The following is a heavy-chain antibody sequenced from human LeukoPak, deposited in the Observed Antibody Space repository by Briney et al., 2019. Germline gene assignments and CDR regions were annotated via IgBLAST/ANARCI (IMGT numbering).Heavy chain of an antibody. D-gene: IGHD1-26*01. J-gene: IGHJ4*02. Sequence: GSLRLSCAASGFTFSSYAMSWVRQAPGKGLEWIGYIYYSGSTNYNPSLKSRVTISVDTSKNQFSLKLSSVTAADTAVYYCARDRMGSATLGFDYWGQGTLVTVSS. CDR3: ARDRMGSATLGFDY. CDR2: IYYSGST. V-gene: IGHV4-59*01. CDR1: GFTFSSYA.